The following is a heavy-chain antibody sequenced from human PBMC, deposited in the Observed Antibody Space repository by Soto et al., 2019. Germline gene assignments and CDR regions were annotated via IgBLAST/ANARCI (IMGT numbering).Heavy chain of an antibody. Sequence: SETLSLTCTVSGGSISSYYWSWIRQPPGKGLEWIGYIYYSGSTNYNPSLKSRVTISVDTSKSQFSLKLSSVTAADTAVYYCARDLRDSSGSWFDPWGQGTLVTVSS. CDR2: IYYSGST. CDR1: GGSISSYY. CDR3: ARDLRDSSGSWFDP. V-gene: IGHV4-59*01. J-gene: IGHJ5*02. D-gene: IGHD3-22*01.